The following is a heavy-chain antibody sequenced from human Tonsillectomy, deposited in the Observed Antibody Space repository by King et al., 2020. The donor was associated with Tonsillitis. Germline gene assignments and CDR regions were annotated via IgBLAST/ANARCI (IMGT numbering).Heavy chain of an antibody. V-gene: IGHV3-23*04. CDR3: AKDSNSSSTDTFDYFDN. CDR2: ISGSGSGT. Sequence: VQLVESGGGLVQRGGSLRLSCAASGFTFSNYAMSWVRQAPGKGLEWVSGISGSGSGTYYADSVRGRFTISRDNSKNTLSLQMNSLRAEDTAIYYCAKDSNSSSTDTFDYFDNWGQGTLVTVSS. CDR1: GFTFSNYA. J-gene: IGHJ4*02. D-gene: IGHD6-6*01.